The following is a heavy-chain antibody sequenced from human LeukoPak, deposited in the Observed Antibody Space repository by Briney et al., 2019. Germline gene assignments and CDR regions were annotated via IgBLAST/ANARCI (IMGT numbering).Heavy chain of an antibody. J-gene: IGHJ5*02. V-gene: IGHV1-8*01. Sequence: GASVKVSCKASGYTFTSYDINWVRQATGQGLEWMGWMNPNSGNTGYVQKFQGRVTMTRNTSISTAYMELSSLRSEDTAVYYCARLRMVTNWFDPWGQGTLVTVSS. D-gene: IGHD5-18*01. CDR3: ARLRMVTNWFDP. CDR1: GYTFTSYD. CDR2: MNPNSGNT.